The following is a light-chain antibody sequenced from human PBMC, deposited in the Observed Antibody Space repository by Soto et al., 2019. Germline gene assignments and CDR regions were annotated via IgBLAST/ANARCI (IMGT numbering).Light chain of an antibody. CDR1: QSVSSRS. CDR3: QQYDRWPVT. V-gene: IGKV3-15*01. J-gene: IGKJ4*01. Sequence: EIVLTQSPGTLSLSPGERATLSCRASQSVSSRSLAWYQHKPGQSPRLLISDASTGASGIPPRFSGSGSGTEFTLTIDRLQSADFAVYYCQQYDRWPVTFGGGTK. CDR2: DAS.